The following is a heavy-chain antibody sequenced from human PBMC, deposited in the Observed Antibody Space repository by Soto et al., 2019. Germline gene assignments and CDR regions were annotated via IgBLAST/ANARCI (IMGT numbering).Heavy chain of an antibody. CDR1: GDSVSSNSAV. Sequence: SQTLSLTCASSGDSVSSNSAVWNWIRQSPSRGLEWLGRTYYRSQWHYEYAVFVQSRISIDPDTSKNQFSLQLNSVTPEATAVYYCVSLVGNSWLDHWGQGTLVTVSS. CDR2: TYYRSQWHY. CDR3: VSLVGNSWLDH. J-gene: IGHJ4*02. D-gene: IGHD3-9*01. V-gene: IGHV6-1*01.